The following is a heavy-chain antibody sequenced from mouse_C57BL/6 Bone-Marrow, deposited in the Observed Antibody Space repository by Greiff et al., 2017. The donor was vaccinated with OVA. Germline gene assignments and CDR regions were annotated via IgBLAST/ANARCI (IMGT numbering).Heavy chain of an antibody. CDR3: AGSNYENYAMDY. Sequence: QVQLQQPGAELVKPGASVKVSCKASGYTFTSYWMHWVKQRPGQGLEWIGRIHPSDSDTNYNQKFKGKATLTVDKSSSTAYIQLSSLTSEDSAVYYCAGSNYENYAMDYWGQGTSVTVSS. CDR1: GYTFTSYW. CDR2: IHPSDSDT. V-gene: IGHV1-74*01. J-gene: IGHJ4*01. D-gene: IGHD2-5*01.